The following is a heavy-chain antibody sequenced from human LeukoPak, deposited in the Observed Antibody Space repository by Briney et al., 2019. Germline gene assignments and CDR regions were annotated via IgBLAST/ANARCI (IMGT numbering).Heavy chain of an antibody. D-gene: IGHD6-19*01. CDR2: INANSGGT. Sequence: GASVKVSCKASGHTFTGYYMHWVRQAPGQGLEWMGWINANSGGTNYAQKFQGRVTMTRDTSISTAYMELSRLRSDDTAVYYCARLGELIAVAGTGGYYYYYMDVWGKGTTVTVSS. CDR1: GHTFTGYY. CDR3: ARLGELIAVAGTGGYYYYYMDV. J-gene: IGHJ6*03. V-gene: IGHV1-2*02.